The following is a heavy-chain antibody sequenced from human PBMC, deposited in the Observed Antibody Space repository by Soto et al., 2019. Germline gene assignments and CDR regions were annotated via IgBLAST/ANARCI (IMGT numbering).Heavy chain of an antibody. CDR2: IYYSGST. J-gene: IGHJ4*02. V-gene: IGHV4-31*03. Sequence: SETLSLTCTVSGGSISSGGYYWSWIRQHPGKGLEWIGYIYYSGSTYYNPSLKSRVTISVDTSKNQFSLKLSSVTAADTAVYYCARVISRITMVRGVLRYFDYWGQATLVTVSS. D-gene: IGHD3-10*01. CDR3: ARVISRITMVRGVLRYFDY. CDR1: GGSISSGGYY.